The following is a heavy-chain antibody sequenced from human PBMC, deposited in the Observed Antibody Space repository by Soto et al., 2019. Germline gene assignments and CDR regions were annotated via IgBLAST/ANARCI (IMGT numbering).Heavy chain of an antibody. D-gene: IGHD6-13*01. CDR3: APSLPAAGRGLFSY. CDR1: GYTFTSWG. V-gene: IGHV1-18*01. CDR2: ISAYNGNT. J-gene: IGHJ1*01. Sequence: ASVKVSCKASGYTFTSWGTSWVRQTPGQGLEWMGWISAYNGNTNYAQKLQGRVTMTTDTSTSTAYMELRSLRSDDTAVYYCAPSLPAAGRGLFSYSGQGPLVTVS.